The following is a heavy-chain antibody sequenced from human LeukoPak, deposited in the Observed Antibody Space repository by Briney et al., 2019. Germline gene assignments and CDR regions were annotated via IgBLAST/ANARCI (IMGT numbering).Heavy chain of an antibody. CDR1: GGTFSSYA. J-gene: IGHJ6*02. CDR3: ARGTGYYYRDYYYYGMDV. D-gene: IGHD3-22*01. Sequence: GASVKVSCKASGGTFSSYAISWVRQAPGQGLEWMGRIIPILGIANCAQKFQGRVTITADKSTSTAYMELSSLRSEDTAVYYCARGTGYYYRDYYYYGMDVWGQGTTVTVSS. CDR2: IIPILGIA. V-gene: IGHV1-69*04.